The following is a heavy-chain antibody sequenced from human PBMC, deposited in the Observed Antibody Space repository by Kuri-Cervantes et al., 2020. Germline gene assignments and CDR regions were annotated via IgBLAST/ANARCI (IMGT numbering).Heavy chain of an antibody. CDR1: GDSVSSNSAA. J-gene: IGHJ5*02. CDR3: ARDRGEWLVGWFDP. Sequence: LRLSCAISGDSVSSNSAAWNWIRQSPSRGLEWLGRTYYRSKWYNDYAVSVKSRMTINPDTSKNQFSLQLNSVTPEDTAVYYCARDRGEWLVGWFDPWGQGTLVTVSS. D-gene: IGHD6-19*01. V-gene: IGHV6-1*01. CDR2: TYYRSKWYN.